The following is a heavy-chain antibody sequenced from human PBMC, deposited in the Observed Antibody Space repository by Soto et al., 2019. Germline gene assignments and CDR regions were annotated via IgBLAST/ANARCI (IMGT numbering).Heavy chain of an antibody. CDR3: TRDGTITFGGVLVPNWFDP. V-gene: IGHV3-15*01. CDR1: GFTFINAW. Sequence: GGALRLSCAASGFTFINAWMSWVRQAPGKGLEWVGRIKSKTAGGTTDYAAPVKGRFTISRDDSKNTLYLQMNSLKTEDTAVYYCTRDGTITFGGVLVPNWFDPWGQGTLVTVSS. D-gene: IGHD3-16*02. CDR2: IKSKTAGGTT. J-gene: IGHJ5*02.